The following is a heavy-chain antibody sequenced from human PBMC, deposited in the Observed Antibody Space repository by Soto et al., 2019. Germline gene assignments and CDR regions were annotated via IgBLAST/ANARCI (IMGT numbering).Heavy chain of an antibody. CDR2: IIPIFNST. J-gene: IGHJ4*02. D-gene: IGHD2-2*02. V-gene: IGHV1-69*06. CDR1: GSRFSKYV. CDR3: AREGRGKKAGYNGLVSLGY. Sequence: SVKVSCKVSGSRFSKYVISGVVQAPVHWLEWLGRIIPIFNSTKYAQNFQGRVTITADKSTSTASLELSSLRSDDTAVYYCAREGRGKKAGYNGLVSLGYWGQGTLVTVSS.